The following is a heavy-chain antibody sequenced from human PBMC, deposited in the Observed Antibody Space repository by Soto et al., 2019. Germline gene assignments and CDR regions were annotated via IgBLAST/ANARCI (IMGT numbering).Heavy chain of an antibody. V-gene: IGHV1-69*13. CDR3: ARDHSSMLTYWYFDL. J-gene: IGHJ2*01. CDR2: IIPISGTA. Sequence: SVKVSCKASGGTFSSYAISWVRQAPGQGLEWMGGIIPISGTANYAQKFQGRVTITADESTSTAYMELSSLRSEDTAVYYCARDHSSMLTYWYFDLWGRGTLVTVSS. D-gene: IGHD2-8*01. CDR1: GGTFSSYA.